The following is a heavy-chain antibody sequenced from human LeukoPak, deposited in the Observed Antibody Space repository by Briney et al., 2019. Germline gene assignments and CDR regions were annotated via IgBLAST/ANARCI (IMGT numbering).Heavy chain of an antibody. CDR1: GYTFTGYY. Sequence: ASVKVSCKASGYTFTGYYMHWVRQAPGQGLEWMGWINPNSGGTNYAQKFQGRVTVTRHTSISTAYMELSRLRSDDTAVYYCARVLWFGELVFGAFDIWGQGTMVTVSS. D-gene: IGHD3-10*01. CDR2: INPNSGGT. CDR3: ARVLWFGELVFGAFDI. V-gene: IGHV1-2*02. J-gene: IGHJ3*02.